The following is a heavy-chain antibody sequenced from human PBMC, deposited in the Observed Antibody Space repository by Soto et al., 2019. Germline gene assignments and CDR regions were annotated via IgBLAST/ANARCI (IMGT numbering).Heavy chain of an antibody. J-gene: IGHJ4*02. D-gene: IGHD3-22*01. CDR3: AYDSSGYVL. CDR2: INHSGST. CDR1: GGSFSGYY. V-gene: IGHV4-34*01. Sequence: PSETLSLTCAVYGGSFSGYYLSWIRQPPGKGLEWIGEINHSGSTNYNPSLKSRVTISVDTSKNQFSLKLSSVTAADTAVYYCAYDSSGYVLWGQGTLVTVYS.